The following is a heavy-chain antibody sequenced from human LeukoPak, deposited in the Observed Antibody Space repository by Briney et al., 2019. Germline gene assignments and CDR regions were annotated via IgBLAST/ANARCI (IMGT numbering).Heavy chain of an antibody. J-gene: IGHJ3*02. CDR1: GDSVSSNSAV. CDR2: TYFRSKWYI. D-gene: IGHD6-13*01. V-gene: IGHV6-1*01. CDR3: ARGTYASRWAGAFDI. Sequence: SQTLSLTCAISGDSVSSNSAVWNWIRQSPSRGLEWLGRTYFRSKWYIDYEVSVQSRITINSDTSKNHFSLQLNSVTPDDTAVYYCARGTYASRWAGAFDIWGQGTMVTVSS.